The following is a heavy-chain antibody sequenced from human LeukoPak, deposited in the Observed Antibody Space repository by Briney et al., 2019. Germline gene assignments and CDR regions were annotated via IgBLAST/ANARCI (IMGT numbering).Heavy chain of an antibody. CDR2: ISGSGGST. Sequence: GGSLRLSCAASGFTFSSYAMSWVRQAPGKGLEWVSAISGSGGSTYYADSVKGRFTISRDNSKNTLYLQMNSLRAEDTAVYYCAKAVLLWFGESGVIDYWGQGTLVTVSS. J-gene: IGHJ4*02. V-gene: IGHV3-23*01. CDR3: AKAVLLWFGESGVIDY. CDR1: GFTFSSYA. D-gene: IGHD3-10*01.